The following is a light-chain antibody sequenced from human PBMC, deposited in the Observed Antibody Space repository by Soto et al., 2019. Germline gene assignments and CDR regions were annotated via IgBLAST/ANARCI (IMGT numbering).Light chain of an antibody. J-gene: IGKJ1*01. CDR3: QQANSFPWT. CDR2: AAS. V-gene: IGKV1D-12*01. CDR1: QDISGW. Sequence: DSQMTQSPSSVSASVGDRVTITCRASQDISGWLAWFQQKPGKAPNLLIYAASILQSGVPSRFSGSGSGTDFTLTITYLQPEDFATYYCQQANSFPWTFGQGTKVDIK.